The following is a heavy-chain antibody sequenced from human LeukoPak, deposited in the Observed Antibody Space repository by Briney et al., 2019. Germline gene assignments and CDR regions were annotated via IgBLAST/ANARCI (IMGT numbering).Heavy chain of an antibody. J-gene: IGHJ4*02. CDR2: ISYDGSNK. V-gene: IGHV3-30-3*01. CDR3: ARDLSGSYWD. CDR1: GFTFSSYA. Sequence: GGSLRLSCAASGFTFSSYAMHWVRQAPGKGLEWVAVISYDGSNKYHADSVKGRFTISRDNSKNTLYLQMSSLRAEDTAVYYCARDLSGSYWDWGQGTLVTVSS. D-gene: IGHD1-26*01.